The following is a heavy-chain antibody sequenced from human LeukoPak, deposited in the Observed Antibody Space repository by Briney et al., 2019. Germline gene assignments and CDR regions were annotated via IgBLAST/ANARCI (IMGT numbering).Heavy chain of an antibody. CDR1: GGTFSSYA. V-gene: IGHV1-69*06. CDR3: ARERAVAGNDAFDI. Sequence: SVKDSCKASGGTFSSYAISWVRQAPGQGLEWMGGIIPIFGTANYAQKFQGRVTITADKSTTTAYMELSSLRSEDTAVYYCARERAVAGNDAFDIWGQGTMVTVSS. D-gene: IGHD6-19*01. CDR2: IIPIFGTA. J-gene: IGHJ3*02.